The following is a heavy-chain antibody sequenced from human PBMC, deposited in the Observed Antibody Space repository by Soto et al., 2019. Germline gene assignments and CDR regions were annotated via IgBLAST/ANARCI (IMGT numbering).Heavy chain of an antibody. J-gene: IGHJ3*02. Sequence: QITLKESGPTLVKPTQTLTLTCTFSGFSLSTSGVGVGWIRQPPGKALEWLSLIYWDDDKRYSPSLKTRLNINKDTSKNQVVLTMTNMDPVDTATYYGAHSREQWLASLNDAVDSWGQGTMVTVSS. CDR3: AHSREQWLASLNDAVDS. D-gene: IGHD6-19*01. CDR2: IYWDDDK. V-gene: IGHV2-5*02. CDR1: GFSLSTSGVG.